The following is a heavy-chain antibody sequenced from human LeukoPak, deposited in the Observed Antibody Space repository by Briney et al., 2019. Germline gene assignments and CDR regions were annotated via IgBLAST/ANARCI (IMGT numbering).Heavy chain of an antibody. D-gene: IGHD3-22*01. J-gene: IGHJ4*02. Sequence: GGSLRLSCAASGFTFSDYGMHWVRQPPGKGLEWVAIIWYDGSNKKYEDSVKGRFTISRDNSKNTLYLQMNSLRAEDTAVYYCARGVDYYENSGTIDYWGQGTLVTVSS. CDR1: GFTFSDYG. CDR2: IWYDGSNK. CDR3: ARGVDYYENSGTIDY. V-gene: IGHV3-33*01.